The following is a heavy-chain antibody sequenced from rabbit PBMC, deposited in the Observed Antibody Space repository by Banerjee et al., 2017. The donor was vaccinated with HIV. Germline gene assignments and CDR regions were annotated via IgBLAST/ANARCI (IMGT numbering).Heavy chain of an antibody. D-gene: IGHD4-1*01. CDR3: ARDTRSGWGGYYFNL. CDR1: GIDFSSSYY. Sequence: QSLEESGGDLVKPGASLTLTCTASGIDFSSSYYMCWVRQAPGKGLEWIGCIYTSSGNTYYARWAKGRFTISKTSSTTVTLQLNSLTAADTATYFCARDTRSGWGGYYFNLWGQGTLVTVS. V-gene: IGHV1S40*01. CDR2: IYTSSGNT. J-gene: IGHJ4*01.